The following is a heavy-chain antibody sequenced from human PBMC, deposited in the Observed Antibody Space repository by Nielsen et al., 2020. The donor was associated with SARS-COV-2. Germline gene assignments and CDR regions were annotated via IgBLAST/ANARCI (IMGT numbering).Heavy chain of an antibody. Sequence: WVRQAPGQGLEWMGISNPSGGSTSYAQKFQGRVTMTRDTSTSTVYMELSSLRSEDTAVYYCARELTGIAAAGTYYYYYMDVWGKGTTVTVSS. V-gene: IGHV1-46*01. J-gene: IGHJ6*03. D-gene: IGHD6-13*01. CDR3: ARELTGIAAAGTYYYYYMDV. CDR2: SNPSGGST.